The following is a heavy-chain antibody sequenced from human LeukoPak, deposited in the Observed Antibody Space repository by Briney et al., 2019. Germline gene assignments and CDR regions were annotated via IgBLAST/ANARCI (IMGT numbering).Heavy chain of an antibody. CDR2: ISYDGSNK. Sequence: GGSLRLSCAASGFTFSSYAMRWVRQAPGKGLEGVAVISYDGSNKYYADSVKGRFTISRDNSKHTLYLQMNSLRAEDTAVYYCARDIESYYGSASYHWFAPWGQGTLVTVSS. CDR3: ARDIESYYGSASYHWFAP. V-gene: IGHV3-30*04. J-gene: IGHJ5*02. CDR1: GFTFSSYA. D-gene: IGHD3-10*01.